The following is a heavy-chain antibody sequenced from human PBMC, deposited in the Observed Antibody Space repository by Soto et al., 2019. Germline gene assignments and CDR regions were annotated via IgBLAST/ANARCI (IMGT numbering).Heavy chain of an antibody. CDR3: VRSRQMESGNDYGLDV. J-gene: IGHJ6*02. V-gene: IGHV4-30-4*01. CDR2: YHSGGST. Sequence: QVQLQESGSGLVKPSQSLSLTCTVSGVSLNTADTWWSWIRQSPGKVLEFIGYYHSGGSTYYDASFSSRVIISADTSNSQFSLKLSSVTVADTAVYFCVRSRQMESGNDYGLDVWGQGTKVTVSS. CDR1: GVSLNTADTW. D-gene: IGHD1-1*01.